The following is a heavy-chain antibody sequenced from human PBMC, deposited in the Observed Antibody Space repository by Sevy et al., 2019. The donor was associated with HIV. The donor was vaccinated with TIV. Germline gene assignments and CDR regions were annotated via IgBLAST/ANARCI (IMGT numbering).Heavy chain of an antibody. Sequence: GGSLRLSCAASGFSFNSYWMHWVRQVPGKGLEWVAHISYDATGTTYADSVKGRFTISRDNAKNTLYLQMNSLRAEDTDLYYCPAASQDSWGQGTLVTVSS. CDR3: PAASQDS. CDR2: ISYDATGT. V-gene: IGHV3-74*03. CDR1: GFSFNSYW. D-gene: IGHD6-25*01. J-gene: IGHJ4*02.